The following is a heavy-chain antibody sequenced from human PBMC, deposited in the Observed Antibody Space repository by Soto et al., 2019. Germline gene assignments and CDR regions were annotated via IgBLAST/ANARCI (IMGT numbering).Heavy chain of an antibody. CDR2: IYYSGNT. V-gene: IGHV4-59*01. J-gene: IGHJ5*02. CDR3: ARGTYNWFDP. CDR1: GGSISSYF. Sequence: QVQLQESGPGLVKPSETLSLTYTVSGGSISSYFWSWIRQPPGKGLEWIGYIYYSGNTNYNPSLKIRGTISLDTSDLSFTLNPTSVTAADMAVHYFARGTYNWFDPWGQRSQVTVSS.